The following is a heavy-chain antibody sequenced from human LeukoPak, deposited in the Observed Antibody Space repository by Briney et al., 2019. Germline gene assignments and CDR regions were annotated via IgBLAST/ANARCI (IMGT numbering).Heavy chain of an antibody. D-gene: IGHD5-12*01. J-gene: IGHJ4*02. V-gene: IGHV3-7*03. CDR3: ARDSGRFYIDY. Sequence: PGGSLRLSCAASGFTFSSYAMSWVRQAPGKGLEWVANIKQDGSEKYYVDSLKGRFTISRDNAKNSLYLQINSLRADDTAIYYCARDSGRFYIDYWGQGTLVTVSS. CDR2: IKQDGSEK. CDR1: GFTFSSYA.